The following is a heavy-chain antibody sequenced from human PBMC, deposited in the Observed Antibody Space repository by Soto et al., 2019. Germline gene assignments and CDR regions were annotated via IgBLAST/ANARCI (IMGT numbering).Heavy chain of an antibody. Sequence: EVHLVESGGGLVQSGGSLRLSCAASGFTFSNHWMTWVRQAPGKGLEWVASVKQDGSEIYYGDSVKGRFTISRDNAKNSLLLQLNSLRAEDTAMYYWARYPGISSGWYYFDYWGQGTLVTVSS. CDR1: GFTFSNHW. CDR3: ARYPGISSGWYYFDY. D-gene: IGHD6-19*01. CDR2: VKQDGSEI. V-gene: IGHV3-7*05. J-gene: IGHJ4*02.